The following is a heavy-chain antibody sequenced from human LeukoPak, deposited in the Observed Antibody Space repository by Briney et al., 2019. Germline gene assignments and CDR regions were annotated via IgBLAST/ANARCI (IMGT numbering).Heavy chain of an antibody. V-gene: IGHV3-7*01. Sequence: GGSLRLSCEASGFTFSGYWMSWVRQAPGKGLEWVASIKQDGSVMYFVDSVKGRFTISRDNAKNALYLQMNSLRVEDTAVYYCARGCTTATSMRCYWGQGTLVTVSS. J-gene: IGHJ4*02. D-gene: IGHD1-1*01. CDR2: IKQDGSVM. CDR1: GFTFSGYW. CDR3: ARGCTTATSMRCY.